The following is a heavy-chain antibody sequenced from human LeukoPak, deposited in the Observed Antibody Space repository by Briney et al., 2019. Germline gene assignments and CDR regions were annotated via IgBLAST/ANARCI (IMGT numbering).Heavy chain of an antibody. CDR1: GYRFNSYW. CDR2: IYGGDSET. D-gene: IGHD6-13*01. Sequence: GESLKISCKGSGYRFNSYWIGWVRQMPGKGLEWMGFIYGGDSETRYSPSFQGHVTISADKSISTAYLQWSSLKASDTAMYYCARLSKELEAHFDFWGQGTPVTVSS. CDR3: ARLSKELEAHFDF. J-gene: IGHJ4*02. V-gene: IGHV5-51*01.